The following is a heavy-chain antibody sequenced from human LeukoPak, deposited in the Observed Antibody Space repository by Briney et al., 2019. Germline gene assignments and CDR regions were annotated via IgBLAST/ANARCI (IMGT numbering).Heavy chain of an antibody. Sequence: ASAKVSCKASGYTFTTYDINWVRQATGQGLEWIGWMNPNSANTGYAQKFQGRVTMTRNTSISTAYMELSSLKSEDTAVYYCARGGGFVRGAYDYWGQGTLVTVSS. CDR3: ARGGGFVRGAYDY. D-gene: IGHD3-10*01. V-gene: IGHV1-8*01. CDR2: MNPNSANT. CDR1: GYTFTTYD. J-gene: IGHJ4*02.